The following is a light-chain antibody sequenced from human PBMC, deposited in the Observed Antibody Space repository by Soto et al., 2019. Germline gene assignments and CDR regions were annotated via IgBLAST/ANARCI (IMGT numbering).Light chain of an antibody. J-gene: IGKJ5*01. V-gene: IGKV3-15*01. CDR2: GAS. CDR1: QSVSSSY. CDR3: QKYNNWPPIT. Sequence: EIVLTQSPGTLSLSPGERATLSCRASQSVSSSYLAWYQQKPGQAPRLLIYGASTRATGIPARFSGSGSGTEFTLTISSLQSEDFAVYYCQKYNNWPPITFGEGTRLEI.